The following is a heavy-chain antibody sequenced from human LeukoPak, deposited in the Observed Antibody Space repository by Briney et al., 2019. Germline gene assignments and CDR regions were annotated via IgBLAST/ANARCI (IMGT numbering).Heavy chain of an antibody. CDR3: ARDPDY. CDR1: GGSISSSSYY. CDR2: INHSGST. J-gene: IGHJ4*02. V-gene: IGHV4-39*07. Sequence: SETLSLTCTVSGGSISSSSYYWGWIRQPPGKGLEWIGEINHSGSTNYNPSLKSRVTISVDTSKNQFSLKLSSVTAADTAVYYCARDPDYWGQGTLVTVSS.